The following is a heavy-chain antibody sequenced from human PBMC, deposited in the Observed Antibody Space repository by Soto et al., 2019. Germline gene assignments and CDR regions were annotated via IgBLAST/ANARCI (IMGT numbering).Heavy chain of an antibody. V-gene: IGHV4-38-2*02. J-gene: IGHJ6*02. CDR2: IYHSGST. D-gene: IGHD6-13*01. CDR1: GYSISSGYY. CDR3: ARDQGIAAAGSIYYYYGMDV. Sequence: SETLSLTCAVSGYSISSGYYWGWIRQPPGKGLEWIGSIYHSGSTYYNPSLKSRVTISVDTSKNQFSLKLSSVTAADAAVYYCARDQGIAAAGSIYYYYGMDVWGQGTTVTVSS.